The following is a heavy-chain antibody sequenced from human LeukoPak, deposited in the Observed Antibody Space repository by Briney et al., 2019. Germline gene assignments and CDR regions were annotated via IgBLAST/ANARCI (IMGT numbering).Heavy chain of an antibody. D-gene: IGHD3-10*01. CDR2: IFPGDSDT. CDR3: AKEGGEGSGNYMCNWFDP. Sequence: GESLKISCKGSGNSFTSYWIGWVRQMPGQGLEWMGIIFPGDSDTRSSPSFQGQVTISAAKSISTAYLQWSSLKASDTAMYYCAKEGGEGSGNYMCNWFDPWGQGTLVTVSS. J-gene: IGHJ5*02. V-gene: IGHV5-51*01. CDR1: GNSFTSYW.